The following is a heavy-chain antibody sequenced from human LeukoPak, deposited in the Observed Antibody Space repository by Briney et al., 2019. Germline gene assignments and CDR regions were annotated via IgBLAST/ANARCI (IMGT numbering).Heavy chain of an antibody. J-gene: IGHJ3*02. D-gene: IGHD2-15*01. CDR3: ARGGCSGGSCYEDI. CDR2: ISSNGGST. V-gene: IGHV3-64*01. Sequence: PGGSLRLSXAASGFTFSSYARHWVRQAPGKGLEYVSAISSNGGSTYYANSVKGRFTISRDNSKNTLYLQMGSLRAEDMAVYYCARGGCSGGSCYEDIWGQGTMVTVSS. CDR1: GFTFSSYA.